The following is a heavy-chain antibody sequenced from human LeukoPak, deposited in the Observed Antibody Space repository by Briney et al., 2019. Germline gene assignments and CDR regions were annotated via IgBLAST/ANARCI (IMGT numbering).Heavy chain of an antibody. J-gene: IGHJ4*02. CDR2: ISGSATST. D-gene: IGHD1-1*01. CDR1: GFTFSSYA. Sequence: SGGSLRLSCAASGFTFSSYAMSWVRQAPGKGLEWVSAISGSATSTSYADSVKGRFTISRDNSKNTLYLQMNSLRAEDTAIYYCVKNVESDYWGQGTLVTVSS. V-gene: IGHV3-23*01. CDR3: VKNVESDY.